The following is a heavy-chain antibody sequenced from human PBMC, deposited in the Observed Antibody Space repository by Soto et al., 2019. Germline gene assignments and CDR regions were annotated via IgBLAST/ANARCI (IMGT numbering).Heavy chain of an antibody. V-gene: IGHV3-74*01. Sequence: EVQLVESGGGLVQPGGSLRLSCAASGFTFSSYWMHWVRQAPGKGLVWFSQINGDGSITSYAHSERGRFTISRDNAKNTLYLQMNSLRADDTAVYYCARDTGVDFDYWGQGTLVTVSS. D-gene: IGHD2-8*01. CDR2: INGDGSIT. J-gene: IGHJ4*02. CDR3: ARDTGVDFDY. CDR1: GFTFSSYW.